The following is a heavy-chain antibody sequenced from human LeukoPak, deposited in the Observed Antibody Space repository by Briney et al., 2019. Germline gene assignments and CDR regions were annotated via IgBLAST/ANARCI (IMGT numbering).Heavy chain of an antibody. D-gene: IGHD4-17*01. Sequence: PSQTLSLTCTVSGGSISSGGYYWRWIRQHPGKGLEWIGYIYYSGSTYYNPSLKSRVTISVDTSKNQFSLKLSSVTAADTAVYYCARDDGTVTTRNWGQGTLVTVSS. V-gene: IGHV4-31*03. J-gene: IGHJ4*02. CDR1: GGSISSGGYY. CDR3: ARDDGTVTTRN. CDR2: IYYSGST.